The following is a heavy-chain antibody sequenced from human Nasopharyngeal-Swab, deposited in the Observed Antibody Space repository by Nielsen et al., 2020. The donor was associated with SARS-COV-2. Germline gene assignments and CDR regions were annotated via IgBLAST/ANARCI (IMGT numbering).Heavy chain of an antibody. J-gene: IGHJ4*02. CDR1: GFTFSDYW. CDR2: INSDGSRT. V-gene: IGHV3-74*01. D-gene: IGHD6-19*01. Sequence: GESLKISCAASGFTFSDYWIHWVRQVPGRGLVWVSHINSDGSRTSYGDSVKDRFTISRDNTKKTVSLEMNSLRADDTGVYYCARGSSGWPGNWGQGTLVTVSS. CDR3: ARGSSGWPGN.